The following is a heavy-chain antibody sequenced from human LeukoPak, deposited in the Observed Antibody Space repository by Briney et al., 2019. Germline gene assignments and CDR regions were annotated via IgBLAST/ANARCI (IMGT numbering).Heavy chain of an antibody. V-gene: IGHV1-2*02. CDR3: ARGGHGHTQNDY. Sequence: VASVRVSCKASGYTFTDYHMHWVRQAPGQGLEWMGWINPNTGDTHYAQSFQGRVTMTRDTSITTSYMELSSLISDDTALYYCARGGHGHTQNDYWGQGTLVTVSS. CDR1: GYTFTDYH. J-gene: IGHJ4*02. CDR2: INPNTGDT. D-gene: IGHD2-2*02.